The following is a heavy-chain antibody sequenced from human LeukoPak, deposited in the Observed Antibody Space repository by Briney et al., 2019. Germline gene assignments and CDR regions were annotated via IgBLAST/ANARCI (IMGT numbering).Heavy chain of an antibody. V-gene: IGHV3-30*02. CDR1: GFPFNSYG. J-gene: IGHJ4*02. CDR3: AKDLVGYQLLSGDY. D-gene: IGHD2-2*01. CDR2: IRYDGSNK. Sequence: GRSLRLSCSASGFPFNSYGTHWVRQAPGKGLEWVAFIRYDGSNKYYADSVKGRFTISRDNSKNTLYLQMNSLRAEDTAVYYCAKDLVGYQLLSGDYWGQGTLVTVSS.